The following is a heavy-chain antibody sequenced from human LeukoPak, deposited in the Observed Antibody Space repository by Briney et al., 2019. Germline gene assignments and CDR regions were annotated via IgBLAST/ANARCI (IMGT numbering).Heavy chain of an antibody. CDR1: GGSISSYY. Sequence: SETLSLTCTVSGGSISSYYWSWIRQPPGKGLEWIGYIYYSGSTYYNPSLKSRVTISVDTSKNQFSLKLSSVTAADTAVYYCATLLRKELWLNRNFDYWGQGTLVTVSP. CDR2: IYYSGST. D-gene: IGHD5-18*01. J-gene: IGHJ4*02. CDR3: ATLLRKELWLNRNFDY. V-gene: IGHV4-59*04.